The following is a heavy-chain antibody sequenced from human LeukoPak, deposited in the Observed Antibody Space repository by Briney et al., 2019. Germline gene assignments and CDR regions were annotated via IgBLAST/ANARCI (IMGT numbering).Heavy chain of an antibody. Sequence: PGGSLKLSCAASGFTFSSYAMSWVRQAPGKGLEWVSAISGSGDSTYYADSVKGRFTISRDNSKNTLYLQMNGLRAEDTAVYYCAKPGYSYGVYYYYYMDVWGKGTTVTVSS. CDR3: AKPGYSYGVYYYYYMDV. J-gene: IGHJ6*03. CDR2: ISGSGDST. D-gene: IGHD5-18*01. V-gene: IGHV3-23*01. CDR1: GFTFSSYA.